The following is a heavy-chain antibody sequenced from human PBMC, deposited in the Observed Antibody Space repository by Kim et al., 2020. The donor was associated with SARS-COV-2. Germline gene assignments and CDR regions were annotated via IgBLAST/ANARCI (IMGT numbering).Heavy chain of an antibody. CDR1: GDTFSSYA. D-gene: IGHD3-22*01. CDR3: ARAITMIDTFDY. J-gene: IGHJ4*02. Sequence: SVKVSCKASGDTFSSYAISWVRQAPGQGLEWMGGIIPIFGTANYAQEFKGRVTLTADESTSTAYMELSSLRSEDTAVYYCARAITMIDTFDYWGKGTLVTVSS. V-gene: IGHV1-69*13. CDR2: IIPIFGTA.